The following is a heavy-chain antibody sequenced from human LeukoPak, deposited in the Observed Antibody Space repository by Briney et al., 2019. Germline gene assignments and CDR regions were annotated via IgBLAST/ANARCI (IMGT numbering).Heavy chain of an antibody. V-gene: IGHV1-69*01. CDR3: ARGVVPAAMAFDI. D-gene: IGHD2-2*01. J-gene: IGHJ3*02. CDR1: GGTFSSYA. CDR2: IIPIFGTA. Sequence: ASVKVSCKASGGTFSSYAISWVRQAPGQGLEWMGGIIPIFGTANYAQKFQGRVTITADESTSTAYMELSSLRSEDTAVYYCARGVVPAAMAFDIWGQGTMVTVSS.